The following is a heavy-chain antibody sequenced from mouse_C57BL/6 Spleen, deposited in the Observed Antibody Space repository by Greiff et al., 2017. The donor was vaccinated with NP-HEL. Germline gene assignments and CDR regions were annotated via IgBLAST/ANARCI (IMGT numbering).Heavy chain of an antibody. CDR1: GYTFTEYT. D-gene: IGHD2-3*01. J-gene: IGHJ4*01. Sequence: VQLQQSGAELVKPGASVKLSCKASGYTFTEYTIHWVKQRSGQGLEWIGWFYPGSGSIKYNEKFKDKATLTADKSSSTVYMELSRLTSEDSAVYFCARHEEGYDGYNDYAMDYWGQGTSVTVSS. V-gene: IGHV1-62-2*01. CDR2: FYPGSGSI. CDR3: ARHEEGYDGYNDYAMDY.